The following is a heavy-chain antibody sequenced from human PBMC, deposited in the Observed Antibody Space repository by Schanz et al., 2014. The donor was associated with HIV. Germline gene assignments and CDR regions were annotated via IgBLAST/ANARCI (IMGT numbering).Heavy chain of an antibody. Sequence: EVQLLESGGGLVQPGGSLRLSCAVSGFTITSYGMSWVRQAPGKGLEWVSSISESGGRTYYADSVKGRFTISRDNSKNTLYLQMTTLRTEDTAVYYCAKPEYDSRGNSQSHFDSWGQGTLVTVSS. J-gene: IGHJ4*02. D-gene: IGHD3-22*01. CDR3: AKPEYDSRGNSQSHFDS. CDR2: ISESGGRT. V-gene: IGHV3-23*01. CDR1: GFTITSYG.